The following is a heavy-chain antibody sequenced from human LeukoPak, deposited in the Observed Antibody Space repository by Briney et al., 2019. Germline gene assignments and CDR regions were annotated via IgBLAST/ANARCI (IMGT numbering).Heavy chain of an antibody. CDR1: GYTVTSDY. CDR2: INPSGGST. Sequence: GASVKVSCKASGYTVTSDYMHWVRQAPGQGLEWMGIINPSGGSTSYAQKFQGRVTMTRDTSTSTVYMELSSLRSEDTAVYYCARDRQLWTQYDYWGPGTLVTVSS. D-gene: IGHD5-18*01. J-gene: IGHJ4*02. V-gene: IGHV1-46*01. CDR3: ARDRQLWTQYDY.